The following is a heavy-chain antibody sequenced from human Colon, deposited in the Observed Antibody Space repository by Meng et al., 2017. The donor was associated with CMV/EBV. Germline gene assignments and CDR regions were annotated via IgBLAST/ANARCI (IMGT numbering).Heavy chain of an antibody. CDR2: INPYSGDT. V-gene: IGHV1-2*02. CDR3: GTFGGDFDY. D-gene: IGHD3-3*01. J-gene: IGHJ4*02. CDR1: GYTFTGYL. Sequence: QGPLVESGAEMREPGASVKVSCKASGYTFTGYLIHWVRQAPGQGLEWMGWINPYSGDTIYAQKFEVGVTMTRDASITTAYLELSSLKSDDTAVYYCGTFGGDFDYWGQGTLVTVSS.